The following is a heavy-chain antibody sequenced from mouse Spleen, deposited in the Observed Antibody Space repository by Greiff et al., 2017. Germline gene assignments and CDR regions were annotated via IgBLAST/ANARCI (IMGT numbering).Heavy chain of an antibody. V-gene: IGHV3-8*02. CDR2: ISYSGST. D-gene: IGHD2-2*01. Sequence: EVQVVESGPSVKPSQTLSLTCSVTGDSITSGYWNWIRKFPGNKLEYMGYISYSGSTYYNPSLKSRISITRDTSKNQYYLQLNSVTTEDTATYYCARGYPYFDYWGQGTTLTVSS. CDR3: ARGYPYFDY. J-gene: IGHJ2*01. CDR1: GDSITSGY.